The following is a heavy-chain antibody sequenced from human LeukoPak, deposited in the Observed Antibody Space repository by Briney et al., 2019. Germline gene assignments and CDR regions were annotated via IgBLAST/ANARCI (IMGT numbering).Heavy chain of an antibody. J-gene: IGHJ4*02. V-gene: IGHV4-34*01. Sequence: SETLSLTCAVYGGSFSGYYWSWIRQPPGKGLEWIGEINHSGSTNYNPSLKSRVTISVDTSKNQFSLKLSSVTAADTAVYYCARQASERGGAIVVVVAATRRIKDYFDYWGQGTLVTVSS. CDR1: GGSFSGYY. D-gene: IGHD2-15*01. CDR3: ARQASERGGAIVVVVAATRRIKDYFDY. CDR2: INHSGST.